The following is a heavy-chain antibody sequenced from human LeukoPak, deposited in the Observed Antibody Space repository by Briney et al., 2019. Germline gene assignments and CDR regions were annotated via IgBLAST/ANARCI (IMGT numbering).Heavy chain of an antibody. CDR2: IYYSGST. D-gene: IGHD2-15*01. V-gene: IGHV4-59*08. J-gene: IGHJ3*02. CDR3: ARHKGVAASGGAFDI. Sequence: SETLSLTCTVSGGSISSNYWSWIRQPPGKGLEWIGYIYYSGSTDNNPSPKSRVTISVDTSKNQFSLNLNSVTAADTAVYYCARHKGVAASGGAFDIWGQGTMVIVSS. CDR1: GGSISSNY.